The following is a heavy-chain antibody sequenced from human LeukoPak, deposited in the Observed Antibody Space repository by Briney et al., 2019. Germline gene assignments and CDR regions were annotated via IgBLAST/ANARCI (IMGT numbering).Heavy chain of an antibody. D-gene: IGHD2-2*01. Sequence: GGSLRLSCAASGFTFSSYDMHCVRQAPGKGLEYVSAISSNGGSTYYANSVKGRFTISRDNSKNTLYLQMGSLRAEDMAVYYCARRYTRRLNYHYDGMDVWGQGTTVTVSS. CDR3: ARRYTRRLNYHYDGMDV. CDR2: ISSNGGST. CDR1: GFTFSSYD. J-gene: IGHJ6*02. V-gene: IGHV3-64*01.